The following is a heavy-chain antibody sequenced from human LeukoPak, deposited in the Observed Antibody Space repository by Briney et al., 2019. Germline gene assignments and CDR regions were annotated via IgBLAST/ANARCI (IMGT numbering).Heavy chain of an antibody. CDR2: IIPIFGTA. D-gene: IGHD2-2*01. CDR1: GGTLSRYA. V-gene: IGHV1-69*13. J-gene: IGHJ5*02. Sequence: SVKVSCKTSGGTLSRYAISWVRQAPGQGLEWMGEIIPIFGTANYAQKFQGRVTITADESTSTAYMELSSLRSEDTAVYYCARVVTPRYCSTPICYWKGWFDPWGQGTLVTVSS. CDR3: ARVVTPRYCSTPICYWKGWFDP.